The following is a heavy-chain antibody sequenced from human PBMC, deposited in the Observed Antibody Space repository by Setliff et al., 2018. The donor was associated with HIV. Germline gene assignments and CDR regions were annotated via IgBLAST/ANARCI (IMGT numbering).Heavy chain of an antibody. Sequence: PGGSLRLSCAASGFTFNTYDMHWVRQAPGKGLEWVPFIRCAGTDKCYLDSVQGRFTISRDNSRNTAVYYCVKAVIVVIPAAIFDYWGQGTLVTVSS. CDR3: DY. V-gene: IGHV3-30*02. J-gene: IGHJ4*02. D-gene: IGHD2-2*01. CDR1: GFTFNTYD. CDR2: IRCAGTDK.